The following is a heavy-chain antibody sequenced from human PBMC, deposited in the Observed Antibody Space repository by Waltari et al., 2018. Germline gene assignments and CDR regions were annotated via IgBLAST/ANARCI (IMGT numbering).Heavy chain of an antibody. CDR3: AAGWPFNY. Sequence: EVQLVESGGGLVKPGGSLRLSCAASGFIFNSAWLTWVRQVPGKGLEGVGRSKSKTDGGTTDYAAPVKGRITISRDDSKNTVFLQMDSLKTEDTAVYYCAAGWPFNYWGRGTLVTVSS. D-gene: IGHD2-15*01. CDR1: GFIFNSAW. J-gene: IGHJ4*02. V-gene: IGHV3-15*07. CDR2: SKSKTDGGTT.